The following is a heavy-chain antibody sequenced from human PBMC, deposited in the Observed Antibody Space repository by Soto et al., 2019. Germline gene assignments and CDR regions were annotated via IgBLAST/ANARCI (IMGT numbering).Heavy chain of an antibody. D-gene: IGHD6-19*01. CDR2: IIPLFDAT. J-gene: IGHJ4*02. CDR3: ARDRSSSWYNGTFYFDS. CDR1: GGTFTTYD. Sequence: QVQLVQSGAEVRKPGSSVKVSCKASGGTFTTYDISWVRQAPGQGLEWMGGIIPLFDATKYAQKFQGRVTITADKSTGTADMELSSLRSEDTAMYYCARDRSSSWYNGTFYFDSWGQGALVTGSS. V-gene: IGHV1-69*06.